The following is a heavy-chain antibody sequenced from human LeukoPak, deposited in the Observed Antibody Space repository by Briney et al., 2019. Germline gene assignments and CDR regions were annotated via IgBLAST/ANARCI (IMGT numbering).Heavy chain of an antibody. D-gene: IGHD2-2*01. J-gene: IGHJ4*02. Sequence: PSETLSLTCTVSAGSISAYYWSWIRQPAGKGLEWIGRLHSSGSTNYSPSLQSRVTMSVDTSKNQFSLNLSSIIAADTAVYFCAREYSSSRYLDYWGQGILVTVSS. CDR2: LHSSGST. CDR1: AGSISAYY. CDR3: AREYSSSRYLDY. V-gene: IGHV4-4*07.